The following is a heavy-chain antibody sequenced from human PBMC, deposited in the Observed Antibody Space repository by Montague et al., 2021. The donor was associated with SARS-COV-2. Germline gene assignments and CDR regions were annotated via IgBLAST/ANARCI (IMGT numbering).Heavy chain of an antibody. CDR2: IYWNDDK. D-gene: IGHD3-10*01. CDR1: GLSLTTSGVG. J-gene: IGHJ5*01. Sequence: PALVKPTQTLTLTCTFYGLSLTTSGVGVGWIRQPPGKALEWLALIYWNDDKRYSPSLKSRLTITKDTSKNQVVLIMTNMDPVDTATYYCAHSPISLVRGIIPNWFDSWGQGTLVTVSS. CDR3: AHSPISLVRGIIPNWFDS. V-gene: IGHV2-5*01.